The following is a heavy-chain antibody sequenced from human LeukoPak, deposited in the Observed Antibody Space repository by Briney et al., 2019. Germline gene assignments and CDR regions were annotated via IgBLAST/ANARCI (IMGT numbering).Heavy chain of an antibody. V-gene: IGHV3-53*01. J-gene: IGHJ4*02. CDR2: IYSGGST. CDR1: GFTFSSYW. Sequence: PGGSLRLSCAASGFTFSSYWMHWVRQAPGKGLEWVSVIYSGGSTYYADSVKGRFTISRDNSKNTLYLQMNSLRAEDTAVYYCARDTFIAYCGGDCSTWGQGTLVTVSS. CDR3: ARDTFIAYCGGDCST. D-gene: IGHD2-21*02.